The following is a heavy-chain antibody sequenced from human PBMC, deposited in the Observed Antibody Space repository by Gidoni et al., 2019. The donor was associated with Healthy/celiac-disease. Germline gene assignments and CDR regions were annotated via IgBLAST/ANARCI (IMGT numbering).Heavy chain of an antibody. CDR1: GFPFSRYA. Sequence: EVQLLESGGGLVQPGGSLRLSCAASGFPFSRYAMSWVRQAPGKGLEWVSAISGSGGSTYYADSVKGRFTISRDNSKNTLYLQMNSLRAEDTAVYYCAKARIVGATSGAIGYWGQGTLVTVSS. D-gene: IGHD1-26*01. J-gene: IGHJ4*02. CDR2: ISGSGGST. V-gene: IGHV3-23*01. CDR3: AKARIVGATSGAIGY.